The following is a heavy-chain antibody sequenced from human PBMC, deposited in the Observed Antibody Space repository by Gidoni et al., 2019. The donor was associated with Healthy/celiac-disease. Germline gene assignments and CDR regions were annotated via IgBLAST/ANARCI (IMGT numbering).Heavy chain of an antibody. Sequence: QVQLQESCPGLATPSQTLSLTCTASGGPIRIGSYYWSWIRQPAGKGLEWIGRIYTSGSTNYNPSRKSRVTISVDTSKNQFSLKLSSVTAADTAVYYCARYQPPNQGIAAAVIPYYYGMDVWGQGTTVTVSS. CDR1: GGPIRIGSYY. J-gene: IGHJ6*02. CDR2: IYTSGST. CDR3: ARYQPPNQGIAAAVIPYYYGMDV. D-gene: IGHD6-13*01. V-gene: IGHV4-61*02.